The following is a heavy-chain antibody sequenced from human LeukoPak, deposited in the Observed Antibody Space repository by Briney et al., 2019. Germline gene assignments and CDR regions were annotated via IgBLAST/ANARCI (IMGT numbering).Heavy chain of an antibody. CDR1: GYTFTGYY. CDR2: INPNSGGT. Sequence: ASVKVSCKASGYTFTGYYMHWVRQAPGQGLEWMGWINPNSGGTNYAQKFQGRVTMTRDTSISTAYMELSRLRSDDTAVYYCASGITFGGVIVYGWFDPWGQGTLVTVSS. D-gene: IGHD3-16*02. V-gene: IGHV1-2*02. CDR3: ASGITFGGVIVYGWFDP. J-gene: IGHJ5*02.